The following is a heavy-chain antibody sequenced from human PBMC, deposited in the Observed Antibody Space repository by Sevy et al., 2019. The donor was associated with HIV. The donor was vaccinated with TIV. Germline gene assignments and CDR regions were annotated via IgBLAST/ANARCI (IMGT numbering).Heavy chain of an antibody. D-gene: IGHD3-3*01. CDR2: ISGHGGST. Sequence: GGSLRLSCAASGFIFSSYAMSWVRQAPGKGLEWVSTISGHGGSTYYADSVKGRFTIFRDNSRNTVYLQMNSLRAEDTAVYYCARRPDLGVVILTGVLDVWGQGTTVTVSS. CDR3: ARRPDLGVVILTGVLDV. V-gene: IGHV3-23*01. J-gene: IGHJ6*02. CDR1: GFIFSSYA.